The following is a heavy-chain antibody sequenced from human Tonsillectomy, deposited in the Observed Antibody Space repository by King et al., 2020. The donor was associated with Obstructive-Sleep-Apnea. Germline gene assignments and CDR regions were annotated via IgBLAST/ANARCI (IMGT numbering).Heavy chain of an antibody. CDR2: ISSGGTT. V-gene: IGHV3-66*04. J-gene: IGHJ4*02. Sequence: VQLVESGGGLVQPGGSLRLSCAASGFTLSSNYMNWVRQAPGKGLDWVSLISSGGTTYYTDSVKGRFTISRDNSKNTLYLQMNSLRAEDTAVYYCARLWQQWKSVFDYWGQGHLVIVSS. CDR3: ARLWQQWKSVFDY. D-gene: IGHD6-19*01. CDR1: GFTLSSNY.